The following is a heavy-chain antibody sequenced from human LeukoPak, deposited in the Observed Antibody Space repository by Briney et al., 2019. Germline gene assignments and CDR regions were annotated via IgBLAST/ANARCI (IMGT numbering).Heavy chain of an antibody. J-gene: IGHJ4*02. CDR2: IRYDGNNR. V-gene: IGHV3-30*02. Sequence: GGSLRLSCAASGFTFSSYGMHWVRQAPGKGLEWVTFIRYDGNNRYYADSVKGRFTISRDNSKNTLYLQMNSLRAEDTAVYYCAKDRMPMAVGATTYFDYWSQGTLVTVSS. CDR3: AKDRMPMAVGATTYFDY. CDR1: GFTFSSYG. D-gene: IGHD1-26*01.